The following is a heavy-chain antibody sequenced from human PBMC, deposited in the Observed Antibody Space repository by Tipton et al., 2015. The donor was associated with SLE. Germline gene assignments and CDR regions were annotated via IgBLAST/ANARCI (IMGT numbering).Heavy chain of an antibody. CDR2: INHSGST. CDR3: AREGAGWSY. D-gene: IGHD2-15*01. V-gene: IGHV4-34*01. J-gene: IGHJ4*02. CDR1: GGSFSGYY. Sequence: TLSLTCAVYGGSFSGYYWSWIRQPPGKGLEWIGEINHSGSTNYNPSLKSRVTISVDKSKNQFSLKLSSVTAADTAVYYCAREGAGWSYWGQGTLVTVSS.